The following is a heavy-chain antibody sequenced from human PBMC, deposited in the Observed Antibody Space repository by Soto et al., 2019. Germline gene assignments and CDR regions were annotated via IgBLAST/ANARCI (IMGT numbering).Heavy chain of an antibody. CDR3: ARVERGTATTVVDAFDI. CDR1: GGSVSSGSYY. J-gene: IGHJ3*02. D-gene: IGHD1-1*01. V-gene: IGHV4-34*01. Sequence: QVQLQQWGAGLLKPSETLSLTCAVYGGSVSSGSYYWSWIRQPPGKGLEWIGEMSHSGGTHFNPSLKRRVPLTVDTSKNQFPLKMSFVTAADTALYYCARVERGTATTVVDAFDIWGPGTMVTVSS. CDR2: MSHSGGT.